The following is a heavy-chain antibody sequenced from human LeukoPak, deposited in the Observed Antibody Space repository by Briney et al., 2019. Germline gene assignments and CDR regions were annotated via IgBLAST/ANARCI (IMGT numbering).Heavy chain of an antibody. CDR3: ARGTRASYHRYSGSYYSGAFDI. CDR1: GGSISSSSYY. CDR2: IYYSGST. Sequence: PSETLSLTCTVSGGSISSSSYYWGWIRQPPGKGLEWIGSIYYSGSTYYNPSLKSRVTISVDTSKNQFSLKLSSVTAADTAVYYCARGTRASYHRYSGSYYSGAFDIWGQGTMVTVPS. V-gene: IGHV4-39*07. J-gene: IGHJ3*02. D-gene: IGHD1-26*01.